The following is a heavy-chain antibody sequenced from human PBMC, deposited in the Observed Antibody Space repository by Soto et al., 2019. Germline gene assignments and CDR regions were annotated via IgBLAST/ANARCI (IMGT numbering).Heavy chain of an antibody. CDR3: ASSAPDKSPNWFDP. Sequence: SETLSLTCAVYGGSFSGYYWSWIRQPPGKGLEWIGEINHSGSTNYNPSLKSRVTISVDTSKNQFSLKLSSVTAADTAVYCCASSAPDKSPNWFDPWGQGTLVTVSS. CDR2: INHSGST. D-gene: IGHD2-15*01. CDR1: GGSFSGYY. V-gene: IGHV4-34*01. J-gene: IGHJ5*02.